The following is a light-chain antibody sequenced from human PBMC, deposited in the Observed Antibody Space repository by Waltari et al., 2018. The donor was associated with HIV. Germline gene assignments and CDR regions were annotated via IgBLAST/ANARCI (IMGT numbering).Light chain of an antibody. J-gene: IGLJ2*01. CDR1: NVGSKS. Sequence: SYVLTQPPSVSVAPGETARLSCGGRNVGSKSVPWYQQRPGQAPGLVLYYDNDRPSGIPERFSASNSGNTATLTVSRVEAGDEADYYCQVWDSSSDHVVFGGGTKLTVL. CDR3: QVWDSSSDHVV. V-gene: IGLV3-21*04. CDR2: YDN.